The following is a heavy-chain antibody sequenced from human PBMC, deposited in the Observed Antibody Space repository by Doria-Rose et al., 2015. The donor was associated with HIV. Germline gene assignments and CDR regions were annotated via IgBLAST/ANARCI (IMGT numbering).Heavy chain of an antibody. CDR3: ARIKSSRWYHKYYFDF. V-gene: IGHV2-26*01. CDR2: MFSDDER. J-gene: IGHJ4*02. D-gene: IGHD6-13*01. CDR1: GVSLSSPGMG. Sequence: QESGPVLVKPTETLTLTCTVSGVSLSSPGMGVSWIRQPPGKALEWLANMFSDDERSYKPSLKSILTISRCTSKSKVVRTMTDMDPVDTATYYCARIKSSRWYHKYYFDFWGQGTLVIVSA.